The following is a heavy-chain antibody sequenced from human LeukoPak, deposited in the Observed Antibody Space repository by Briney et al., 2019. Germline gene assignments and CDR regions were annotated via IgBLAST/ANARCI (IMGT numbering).Heavy chain of an antibody. CDR1: GGSISSYY. D-gene: IGHD3-10*01. Sequence: PSETLSLTCTVSGGSISSYYWSWIRQPPGKGREWFGYIYYSGSTNYNPSLKSRVTISVDTSKNQFSLKLSSVTAADTAVYYCARDGLWFGELSAFDIWGQGTMVTVSS. CDR2: IYYSGST. CDR3: ARDGLWFGELSAFDI. V-gene: IGHV4-59*01. J-gene: IGHJ3*02.